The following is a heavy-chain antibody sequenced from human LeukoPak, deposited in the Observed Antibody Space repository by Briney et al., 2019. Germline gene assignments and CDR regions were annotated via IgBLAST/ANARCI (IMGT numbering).Heavy chain of an antibody. Sequence: PGGSLRLSCSASGFTFSSYAIHWVRQAPGKGLEYFSAIRSNGGSTYYADSVKGRFTISRDNSKNTMYLQMSSLRAEDTAVYYCLRTPYSNSWYGPFDYWGQGTLVTVSS. CDR1: GFTFSSYA. CDR3: LRTPYSNSWYGPFDY. CDR2: IRSNGGST. J-gene: IGHJ4*02. V-gene: IGHV3-64D*06. D-gene: IGHD6-13*01.